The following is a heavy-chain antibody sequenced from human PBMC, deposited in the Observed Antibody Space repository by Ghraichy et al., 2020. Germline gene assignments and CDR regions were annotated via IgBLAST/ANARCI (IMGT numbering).Heavy chain of an antibody. Sequence: SQTLSLTCAISGDRVSSNSAAWNWIRQSPSRGLEWLGRTYYRSKWYNDYAVSVKSRITINPDTSKNHFSLQLNSVTPEDTAVYYCARGAAAGMSGLFLDYWGQGTLVTVAS. CDR3: ARGAAAGMSGLFLDY. V-gene: IGHV6-1*01. CDR2: TYYRSKWYN. D-gene: IGHD6-13*01. J-gene: IGHJ4*02. CDR1: GDRVSSNSAA.